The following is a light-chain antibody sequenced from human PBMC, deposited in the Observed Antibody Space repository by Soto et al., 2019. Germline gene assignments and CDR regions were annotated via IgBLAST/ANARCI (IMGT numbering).Light chain of an antibody. Sequence: IVLTQSPGTLSLSPGERATLSCRASQSVSSSYLAWYQQKPGQDPRLLIYGASSRATGIPDRFSGSGSGTDFTLTISRLEPEDFAVYYCQQYGSSLWTFGQGTKWIS. V-gene: IGKV3-20*01. CDR1: QSVSSSY. CDR2: GAS. CDR3: QQYGSSLWT. J-gene: IGKJ1*01.